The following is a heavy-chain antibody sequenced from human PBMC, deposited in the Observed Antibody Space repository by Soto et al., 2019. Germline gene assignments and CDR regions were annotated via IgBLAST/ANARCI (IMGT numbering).Heavy chain of an antibody. V-gene: IGHV1-24*01. CDR1: GYTLTELS. D-gene: IGHD3-3*01. Sequence: ASVKVSCEVSGYTLTELSMHWVRQAPGKGLEWMGGFDPEDGETIYAQKFQGRVTMTEDTSTDTAYMELSSLRSEDTAVYYCATKAGYALNFWSGYYRSGMDVWGQGTTVTVSS. J-gene: IGHJ6*02. CDR2: FDPEDGET. CDR3: ATKAGYALNFWSGYYRSGMDV.